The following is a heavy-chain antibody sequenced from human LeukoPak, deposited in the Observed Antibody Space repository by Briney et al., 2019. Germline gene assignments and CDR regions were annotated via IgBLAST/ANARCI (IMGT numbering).Heavy chain of an antibody. Sequence: SETLSLTCTVSGGSISSYYWSWLRQPPGKGLEWIGYIYYSGSTNYNPSLKSRVTISVDTSKNQFSLKLSSVTAADTAVYYCSRLGTGGFDYWGQGTLVTVSS. J-gene: IGHJ4*02. CDR1: GGSISSYY. CDR3: SRLGTGGFDY. D-gene: IGHD7-27*01. CDR2: IYYSGST. V-gene: IGHV4-59*01.